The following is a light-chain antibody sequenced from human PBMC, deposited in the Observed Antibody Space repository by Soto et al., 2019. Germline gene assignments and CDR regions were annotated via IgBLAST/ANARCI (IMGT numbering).Light chain of an antibody. Sequence: QSALTQPASVSGSPGQSINISCMVPNSNVGTYNYVSWYQHRPGKAPKLMIYDVSYRPSGVSNRFSGSKSANTASLTISGLQAEDEADYYCTSYTTSNTQVFGGGTKLTVL. CDR3: TSYTTSNTQV. J-gene: IGLJ3*02. V-gene: IGLV2-14*01. CDR2: DVS. CDR1: NSNVGTYNY.